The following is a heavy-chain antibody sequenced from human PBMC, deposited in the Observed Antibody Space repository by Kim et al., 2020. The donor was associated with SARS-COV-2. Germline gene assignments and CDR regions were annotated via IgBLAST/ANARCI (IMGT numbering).Heavy chain of an antibody. CDR2: IHNTGST. V-gene: IGHV4-61*01. Sequence: SETLSLTCTVSGASVSSDSYYWSWIRQSPGMRLEWIGYIHNTGSTNYNPSLKSRVTISIDTSKNQFSLKLTSVTSADTAVYYCARREKNYYYYDMDVWGQGTTVTVSS. D-gene: IGHD1-26*01. CDR3: ARREKNYYYYDMDV. CDR1: GASVSSDSYY. J-gene: IGHJ6*02.